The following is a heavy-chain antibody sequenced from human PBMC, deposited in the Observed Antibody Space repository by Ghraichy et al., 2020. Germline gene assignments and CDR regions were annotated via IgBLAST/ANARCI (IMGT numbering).Heavy chain of an antibody. D-gene: IGHD3-10*01. CDR1: GGSISSSSYY. CDR2: IYYSGST. J-gene: IGHJ4*02. Sequence: SETLSLTCTVSGGSISSSSYYWGWIRQPPGKGLEWIGSIYYSGSTYYNPSLRSRLTISVDTSKNQFSLNLTSVTAADTAMYYCARQRITTMVRGIINYWGQGTLVTVSS. CDR3: ARQRITTMVRGIINY. V-gene: IGHV4-39*01.